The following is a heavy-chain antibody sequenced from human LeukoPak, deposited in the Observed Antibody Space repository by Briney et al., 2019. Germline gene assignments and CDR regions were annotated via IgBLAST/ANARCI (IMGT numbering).Heavy chain of an antibody. J-gene: IGHJ4*02. CDR1: GFSFSSYG. Sequence: GGSLRLSCAASGFSFSSYGMHWVRRAPGKGLEWVAVIWYDGSNKYYADSVKGRFTISRDNSKNTLYLQMNSLRAEDTSVYYCAKEVYGDSAGYFEYWGQGTLVTVSS. D-gene: IGHD4-17*01. CDR3: AKEVYGDSAGYFEY. V-gene: IGHV3-33*06. CDR2: IWYDGSNK.